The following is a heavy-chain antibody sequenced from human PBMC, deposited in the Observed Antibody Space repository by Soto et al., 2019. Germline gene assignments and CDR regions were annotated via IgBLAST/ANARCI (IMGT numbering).Heavy chain of an antibody. Sequence: QVQLVQSGAEVKKPGASVKVSCKASGYTFTSYAMHWVRQAPGQRLEWMGWINAGNGNTKYSQKFQGRVTITRDTSASTGYMELSSLRSEDTAVYYCARDVGYYGSGSLNWFDPWGQGTLVTVSS. D-gene: IGHD3-10*01. V-gene: IGHV1-3*01. CDR2: INAGNGNT. CDR3: ARDVGYYGSGSLNWFDP. J-gene: IGHJ5*02. CDR1: GYTFTSYA.